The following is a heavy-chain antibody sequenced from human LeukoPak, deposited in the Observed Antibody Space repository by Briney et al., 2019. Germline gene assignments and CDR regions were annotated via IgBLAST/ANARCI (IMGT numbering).Heavy chain of an antibody. CDR2: IWYDGSNK. Sequence: PGGSLRLSCAASGFTFSSYGTHWVRQAPGKGLEWVAVIWYDGSNKYYADSVKGRFTISRDNSKNTLYLQMNSLRAEDTAVYYCATGFSIRLGLIDYWRRGTLVTVSS. J-gene: IGHJ4*02. D-gene: IGHD3-10*01. CDR3: ATGFSIRLGLIDY. CDR1: GFTFSSYG. V-gene: IGHV3-33*01.